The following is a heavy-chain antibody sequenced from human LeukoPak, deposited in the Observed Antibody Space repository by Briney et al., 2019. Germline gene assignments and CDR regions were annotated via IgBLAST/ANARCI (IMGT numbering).Heavy chain of an antibody. J-gene: IGHJ4*02. V-gene: IGHV6-1*01. CDR3: ARGAVRGGTNFDY. CDR2: AYYRSKWYI. CDR1: GDSLSNNNVA. Sequence: SQTLSLTCAISGDSLSNNNVAWNWIRQSPSRGLEWLGRAYYRSKWYIDYAVSVKGRITITPDTSKNQFSLQLNSVTPEDTAVYYCARGAVRGGTNFDYWGQGTLVTVSS. D-gene: IGHD3-10*01.